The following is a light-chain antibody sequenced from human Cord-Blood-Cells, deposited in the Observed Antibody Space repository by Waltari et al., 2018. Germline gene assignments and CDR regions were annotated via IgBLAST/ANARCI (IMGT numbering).Light chain of an antibody. V-gene: IGKV2-28*01. J-gene: IGKJ4*01. Sequence: DIVMTQSLHCLPVTAGEPASISCRSSQSLLPSNGYNYLDWYLQQPGQSPQLLIYWGSNRASGVPDRFSGSGAGTDFTLKISRVEAEYVGVYYCMQALQTPLTFGGGTKVEIK. CDR1: QSLLPSNGYNY. CDR3: MQALQTPLT. CDR2: WGS.